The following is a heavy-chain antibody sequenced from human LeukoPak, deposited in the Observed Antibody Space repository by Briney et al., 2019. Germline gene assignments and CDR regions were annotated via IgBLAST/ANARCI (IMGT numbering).Heavy chain of an antibody. CDR1: GLTLRDYG. CDR3: ARDAWFDP. CDR2: IDSKEGST. J-gene: IGHJ5*02. V-gene: IGHV3-64*01. Sequence: PGGSLRLSCAASGLTLRDYGMHWVRQAPGKGLEYVSAIDSKEGSTYYANSVKGRFTISRDNSKNTLYLQMGSLRAEDMAVYYCARDAWFDPWGQGTLVTVSS.